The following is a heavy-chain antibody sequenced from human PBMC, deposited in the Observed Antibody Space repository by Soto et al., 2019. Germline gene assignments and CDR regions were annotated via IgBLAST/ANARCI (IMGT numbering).Heavy chain of an antibody. CDR3: ASISAGSHYDYIGGSYRPSDAFDI. V-gene: IGHV3-21*01. Sequence: EVQLVESGGGLVKPGGSLRLSCAASGFTFSSYSMNWVRQAPGKGLEWVSSISSSSSYIYYADSVKGRFTISRDNAKNSLYLQMNSLRAEDTAVYYCASISAGSHYDYIGGSYRPSDAFDIWGQGTMVTVSS. CDR1: GFTFSSYS. J-gene: IGHJ3*02. D-gene: IGHD3-16*02. CDR2: ISSSSSYI.